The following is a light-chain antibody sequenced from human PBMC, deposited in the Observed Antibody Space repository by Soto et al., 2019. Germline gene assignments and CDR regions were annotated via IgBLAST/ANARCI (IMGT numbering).Light chain of an antibody. CDR2: GTS. CDR1: HSVSNTL. CDR3: QHYGDSSWT. J-gene: IGKJ1*01. V-gene: IGKV3-20*01. Sequence: EIVLTQSPGTLSLSPGERATLSCRADHSVSNTLVTGFQQKPGQAPRLLIFGTSNRAPGIPDRFSGCGSVTDFNLAISRREPDVFAVYYCQHYGDSSWTCGQGTKVEIK.